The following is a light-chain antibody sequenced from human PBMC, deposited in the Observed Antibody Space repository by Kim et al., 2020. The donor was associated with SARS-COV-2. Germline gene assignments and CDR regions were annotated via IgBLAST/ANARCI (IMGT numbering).Light chain of an antibody. J-gene: IGKJ1*01. CDR1: QGINNY. CDR2: GAS. Sequence: ASEGDRVTSTCRASQGINNYLSWCQQKPGKGPKLLIYGASTLQSGVPSRFSGSGSGTDFTLTISSLQPEDCAIYHCQQLNRYPWTFGQGTKVDIK. CDR3: QQLNRYPWT. V-gene: IGKV1-9*01.